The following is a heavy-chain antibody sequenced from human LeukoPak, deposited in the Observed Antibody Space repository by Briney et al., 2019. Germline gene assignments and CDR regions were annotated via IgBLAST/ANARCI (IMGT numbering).Heavy chain of an antibody. CDR1: GFTFSNYW. D-gene: IGHD6-6*01. V-gene: IGHV3-74*03. Sequence: PGGSLRLSCAASGFTFSNYWVHWVRQAPGKGLVWVSRINRDGSTTKYADSVKGRFTVSRDNSKNTLYLQMGSLRAEDMAVYFCARHSNSSAYFDHWGQGTLVTVSS. CDR2: INRDGSTT. J-gene: IGHJ4*02. CDR3: ARHSNSSAYFDH.